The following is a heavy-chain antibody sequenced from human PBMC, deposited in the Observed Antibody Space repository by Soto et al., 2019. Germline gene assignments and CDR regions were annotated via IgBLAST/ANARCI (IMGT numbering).Heavy chain of an antibody. CDR1: GFTFSSYE. J-gene: IGHJ5*02. CDR2: ISSSGSTI. V-gene: IGHV3-48*03. Sequence: EVQLVESGGGLVQPGGSLRLSCAASGFTFSSYEMNWVRQAPGKGLEWVSYISSSGSTIYYADSVKGRFTISRDNAKNSLYLQMNSLRAEDTAVYYCARGPYTSSSEWFDPWGQGTLVTVSS. D-gene: IGHD6-6*01. CDR3: ARGPYTSSSEWFDP.